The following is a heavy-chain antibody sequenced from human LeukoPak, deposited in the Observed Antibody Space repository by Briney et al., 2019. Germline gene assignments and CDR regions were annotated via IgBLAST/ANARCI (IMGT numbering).Heavy chain of an antibody. V-gene: IGHV4-4*07. Sequence: SETLSLTCTVSGDSISNYYWSWIRQPAGKGLEWIGRIYTSGSTNYNPSLKSRVTISVDRSKNQFSLKLSSVTAADTAVYYCASVEYYDFWSPFDYWGQGTLVTVSS. CDR2: IYTSGST. CDR1: GDSISNYY. CDR3: ASVEYYDFWSPFDY. J-gene: IGHJ4*02. D-gene: IGHD3-3*01.